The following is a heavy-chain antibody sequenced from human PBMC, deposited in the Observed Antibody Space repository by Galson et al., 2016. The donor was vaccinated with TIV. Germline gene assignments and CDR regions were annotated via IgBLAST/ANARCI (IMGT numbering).Heavy chain of an antibody. Sequence: SVKVSCKASGYTFTSHTMHWVRQAPGQRLEWMGWINVGNGNTKYVQKFKGRVTITSDTSARIAYMELSTLTSEDTAMYYCARDRLGAKGAFDIWGQGTLVTVSS. CDR2: INVGNGNT. J-gene: IGHJ3*02. CDR1: GYTFTSHT. CDR3: ARDRLGAKGAFDI. D-gene: IGHD3-16*01. V-gene: IGHV1-3*01.